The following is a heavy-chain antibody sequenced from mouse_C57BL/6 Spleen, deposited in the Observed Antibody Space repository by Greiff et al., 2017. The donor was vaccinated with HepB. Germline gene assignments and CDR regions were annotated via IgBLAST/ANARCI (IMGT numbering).Heavy chain of an antibody. CDR1: GYTFTSYW. D-gene: IGHD1-1*01. CDR3: ARRGSYYGSREIAGYFDD. V-gene: IGHV1-50*01. Sequence: QVLLQQPGAELVKPGASVKLSCKASGYTFTSYWMQWVKQRPGQGLEWIGEIDPSNSYTNYNQKFKGKATLTVDTSSTTAYMQRSSQTSEDSAIYDCARRGSYYGSREIAGYFDDWGKGTTLTVSS. CDR2: IDPSNSYT. J-gene: IGHJ2*01.